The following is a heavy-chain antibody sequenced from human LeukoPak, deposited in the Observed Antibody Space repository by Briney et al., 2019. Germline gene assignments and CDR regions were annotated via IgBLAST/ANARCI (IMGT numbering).Heavy chain of an antibody. CDR3: SRSQFDY. CDR2: INGDGTIT. J-gene: IGHJ4*02. V-gene: IGHV3-74*03. CDR1: GFAFSSYW. Sequence: GGSLRLSCAASGFAFSSYWMLWVRQVPGKGLVWVSRINGDGTITTYADFAKGRFTISRDNTKNILYLEMNHLRAEDTGIYYCSRSQFDYWGQGILVTVSS.